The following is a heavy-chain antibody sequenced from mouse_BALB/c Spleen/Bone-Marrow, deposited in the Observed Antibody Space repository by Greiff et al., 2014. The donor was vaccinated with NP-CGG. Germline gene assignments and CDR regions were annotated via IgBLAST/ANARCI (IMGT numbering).Heavy chain of an antibody. CDR1: GYSIPRGYS. D-gene: IGHD2-4*01. J-gene: IGHJ3*01. V-gene: IGHV3-1*02. Sequence: VQLQQSGPDLVKPSQSLSLTCTVTGYSIPRGYSWPWIRQFPGNNLEWMGYLPYSGSTNYNPSLKSRISITRDTSKNQFFLQLNSVTTEDTATYYCARPGNYDSTLAYWGQGTLVTVSA. CDR2: LPYSGST. CDR3: ARPGNYDSTLAY.